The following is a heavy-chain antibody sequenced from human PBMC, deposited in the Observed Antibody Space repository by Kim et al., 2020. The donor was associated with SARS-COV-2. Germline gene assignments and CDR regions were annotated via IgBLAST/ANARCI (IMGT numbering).Heavy chain of an antibody. CDR1: GYTFTSYT. D-gene: IGHD2-15*01. V-gene: IGHV1-3*01. J-gene: IGHJ4*02. CDR3: STHRPGGPSGARGYCSGSSCDPSDY. Sequence: ASVKVSCKASGYTFTSYTMHWVRQAPGQRLEWMGWINAGNGDTKYSRNFQDRVTITRDTSATTAYMELSSLRPEDTAVYYCSTHRPGGPSGARGYCSGSSCDPSDYWGQGTLVTASS. CDR2: INAGNGDT.